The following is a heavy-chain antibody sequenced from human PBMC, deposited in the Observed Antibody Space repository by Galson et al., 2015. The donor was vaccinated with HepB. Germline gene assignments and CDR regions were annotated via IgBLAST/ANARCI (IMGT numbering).Heavy chain of an antibody. Sequence: SLRLSCAASGFTFSSYAMSWVRQAPGKGLEWVSAISGSGGSTYYADSVKGRFTISRDNSKNTLYLQMNSLRAEDTAVYYCAKNPKMKKRYIVVVPAANYYYYYMDVWGKGTTVTVSS. V-gene: IGHV3-23*01. CDR2: ISGSGGST. CDR1: GFTFSSYA. J-gene: IGHJ6*03. CDR3: AKNPKMKKRYIVVVPAANYYYYYMDV. D-gene: IGHD2-2*01.